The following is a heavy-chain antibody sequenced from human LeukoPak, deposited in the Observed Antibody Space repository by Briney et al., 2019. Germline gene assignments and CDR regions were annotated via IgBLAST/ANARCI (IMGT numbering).Heavy chain of an antibody. CDR3: ARGPYGSGSYSFDY. D-gene: IGHD3-10*01. CDR1: GFTFTSYE. V-gene: IGHV3-48*03. J-gene: IGHJ4*02. CDR2: ISSSGRNI. Sequence: PGGSLRLSCAASGFTFTSYEMNWVRQAPGKGLEWVSYISSSGRNIYYADPVKGRFTISRDNAKNSLYLQMNSLRAEDTAVYYCARGPYGSGSYSFDYWGQGTLVTVSS.